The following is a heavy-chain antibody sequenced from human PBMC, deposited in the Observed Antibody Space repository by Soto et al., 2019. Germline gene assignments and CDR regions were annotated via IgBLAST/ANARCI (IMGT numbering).Heavy chain of an antibody. V-gene: IGHV3-7*04. D-gene: IGHD3-10*01. J-gene: IGHJ4*02. CDR3: ARATGADKEDY. CDR1: GFTFSSYW. CDR2: IKEDGSER. Sequence: EVQLVESGGGLVQPGGSLRLSCAASGFTFSSYWMSWVRQAPGKGLEWVANIKEDGSERYYVDSVKGRFTISRDNAKNPLYLQMTSLRAEDTAVYYCARATGADKEDYWGQGTLVTVSS.